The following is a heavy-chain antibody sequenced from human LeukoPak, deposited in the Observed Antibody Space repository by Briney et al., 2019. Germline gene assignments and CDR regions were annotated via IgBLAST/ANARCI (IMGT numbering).Heavy chain of an antibody. CDR2: IKQDGSEK. V-gene: IGHV3-7*02. CDR3: AKLTGMGYFFDY. D-gene: IGHD3-10*01. CDR1: GFTFSSYW. Sequence: HTGGSLRLSCAASGFTFSSYWMSWVRQAPGKGPEWVANIKQDGSEKYYVDSVKGRFTISRDNAKNSLYLQMNSLRAEDTAVYYCAKLTGMGYFFDYWGQGTLVTVSS. J-gene: IGHJ4*02.